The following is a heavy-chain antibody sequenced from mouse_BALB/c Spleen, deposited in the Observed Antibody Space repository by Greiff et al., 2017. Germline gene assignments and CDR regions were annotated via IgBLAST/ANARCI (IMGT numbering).Heavy chain of an antibody. CDR1: GFNIKDTY. CDR3: ARRGYDSYAMDY. CDR2: IDPANGNT. J-gene: IGHJ4*01. Sequence: EVKLVESGAELVKPGASVKLSCTASGFNIKDTYMHWVKQRPEQGLEWIGRIDPANGNTKYDPKFQGKATITADTSSNTAYLQLSSLTSEDTAVYYCARRGYDSYAMDYWGQGTSVTVSS. D-gene: IGHD2-10*02. V-gene: IGHV14-3*02.